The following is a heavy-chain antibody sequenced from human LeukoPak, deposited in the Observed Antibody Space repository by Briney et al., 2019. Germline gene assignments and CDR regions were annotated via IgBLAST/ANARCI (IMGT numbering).Heavy chain of an antibody. Sequence: HPGRSLRLSCAASGFTFDDYAMHWVRQAPGKGLEWVSGISWNSGSIGYADSVKGRFTISRDNAKNSLYLQMNSLRAEDTALYYCAKDNSYDSSGPIDCWGQGTLVTVSS. D-gene: IGHD3-22*01. J-gene: IGHJ4*02. V-gene: IGHV3-9*01. CDR3: AKDNSYDSSGPIDC. CDR2: ISWNSGSI. CDR1: GFTFDDYA.